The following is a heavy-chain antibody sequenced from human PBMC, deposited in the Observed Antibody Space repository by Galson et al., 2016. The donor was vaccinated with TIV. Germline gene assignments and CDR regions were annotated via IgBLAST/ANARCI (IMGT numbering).Heavy chain of an antibody. CDR3: ARGTDYYGSGSFSY. D-gene: IGHD3-10*01. CDR2: ISAIFGTT. Sequence: SVKVSCKASGGIFNRYAISWVRQAPGQGLEWMGKISAIFGTTNYAQKFQGRVTITADESTSTVYVELSSLRSEDTAVYYCARGTDYYGSGSFSYWGQGTLVTVSS. CDR1: GGIFNRYA. V-gene: IGHV1-69*13. J-gene: IGHJ4*02.